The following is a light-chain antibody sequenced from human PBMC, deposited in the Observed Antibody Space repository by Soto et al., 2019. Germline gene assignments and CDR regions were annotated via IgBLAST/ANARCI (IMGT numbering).Light chain of an antibody. CDR1: QSISSY. CDR2: AAS. J-gene: IGKJ3*01. CDR3: QQRYSTPFT. Sequence: DIQMTQSPSSLSASVGDRVTITCRASQSISSYLNWYQQKPGKAPKLLIYAASSLQSGVPSRFSGSGSGTDFTLTTSSQQPEHFETYFCQQRYSTPFTFGPGTKVDIK. V-gene: IGKV1-39*01.